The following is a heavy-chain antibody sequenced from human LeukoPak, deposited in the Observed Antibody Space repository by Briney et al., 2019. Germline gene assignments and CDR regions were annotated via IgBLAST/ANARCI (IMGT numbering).Heavy chain of an antibody. D-gene: IGHD3-22*01. CDR2: IYHSGST. J-gene: IGHJ2*01. Sequence: SETLSLTCTVSGGSISSGGYYWSWIRQPPGKGREWIGYIYHSGSTYYNPSLKSRVTISVDRFKNQFSLKLSSVTAADTAVYYCARRSFYYDSSGTSTWYFDLWGRGTLVTVSS. V-gene: IGHV4-30-2*01. CDR1: GGSISSGGYY. CDR3: ARRSFYYDSSGTSTWYFDL.